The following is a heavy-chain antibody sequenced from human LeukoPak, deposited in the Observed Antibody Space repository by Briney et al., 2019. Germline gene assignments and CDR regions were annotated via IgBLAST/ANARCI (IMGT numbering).Heavy chain of an antibody. V-gene: IGHV1-2*02. CDR3: ASVLFNSGYDS. J-gene: IGHJ5*01. CDR1: GVTFTGAY. Sequence: ASVKVSCKVSGVTFTGAYMHWVRQAPGQGLEWMGWINPNSGETRYEQKFQGRVTMTRDTSIDTVHMELGSLTSDDTAVYYCASVLFNSGYDSWGQGTLVTVSS. CDR2: INPNSGET. D-gene: IGHD2-2*03.